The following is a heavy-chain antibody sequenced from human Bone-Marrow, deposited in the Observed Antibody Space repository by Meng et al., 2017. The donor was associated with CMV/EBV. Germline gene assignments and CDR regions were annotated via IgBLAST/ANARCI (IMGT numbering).Heavy chain of an antibody. CDR2: INHSGDT. D-gene: IGHD6-19*01. CDR1: GYSISSGYY. CDR3: AGGLWGIAVAN. Sequence: SETLSLTCTVSGYSISSGYYWGWIRQPPGKGLEWIGEINHSGDTNYKPSLKSRVSISVDTSKNQFSLKVDSVTAADTAMYYCAGGLWGIAVANWGQGTLVTVSS. J-gene: IGHJ4*02. V-gene: IGHV4-38-2*02.